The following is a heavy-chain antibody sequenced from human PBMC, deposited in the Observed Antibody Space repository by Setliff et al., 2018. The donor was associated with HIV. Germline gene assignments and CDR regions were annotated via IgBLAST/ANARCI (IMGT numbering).Heavy chain of an antibody. CDR1: RYTFSTYA. Sequence: ASVKVSCKASRYTFSTYAFHWVRQAPGQRLEWMGWINAANGDTKYSQKFQGRVTITRDKSASTAYMELSSLRFEDTAVYYCARVRRNGQLRYFDWLPLDAFDIWGQGTMVTVSS. D-gene: IGHD3-9*01. CDR2: INAANGDT. CDR3: ARVRRNGQLRYFDWLPLDAFDI. J-gene: IGHJ3*02. V-gene: IGHV1-3*01.